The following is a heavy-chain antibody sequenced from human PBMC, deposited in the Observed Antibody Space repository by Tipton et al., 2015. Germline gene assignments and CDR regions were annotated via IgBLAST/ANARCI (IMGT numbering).Heavy chain of an antibody. Sequence: TLSLTCTVSGGSFSSYYWSWIRQPPGKELQWIGYIQYSGGTNYNPSLGSRVSMSVDTSKNQFSLKLTSVTAADTAVYYCACQDYDSLTRDYQTVDYWGQGTLVTVSS. D-gene: IGHD3-9*01. V-gene: IGHV4-59*08. CDR2: IQYSGGT. CDR3: ACQDYDSLTRDYQTVDY. J-gene: IGHJ4*02. CDR1: GGSFSSYY.